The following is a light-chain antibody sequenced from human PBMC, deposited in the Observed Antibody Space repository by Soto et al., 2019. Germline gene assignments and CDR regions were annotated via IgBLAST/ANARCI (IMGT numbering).Light chain of an antibody. V-gene: IGKV3-15*01. Sequence: EIVMTQSPAILSVSPGERATLSCRASQSVSTNLAWFQQKPGQTPRLLFNGASTRATGIPARFTGSGSGTEFILTISSLQSEDFAVYYCQQYNNWPPWTFGQGTRLEIK. CDR1: QSVSTN. CDR2: GAS. CDR3: QQYNNWPPWT. J-gene: IGKJ5*01.